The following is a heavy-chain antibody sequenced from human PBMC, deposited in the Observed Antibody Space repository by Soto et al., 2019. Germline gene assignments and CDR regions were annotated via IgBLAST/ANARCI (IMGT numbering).Heavy chain of an antibody. J-gene: IGHJ5*02. CDR2: ISTNSGHT. V-gene: IGHV1-18*04. Sequence: QVQLVQSGAEVKKPGASVKVSCKASGYTFTNYGISWVRQAPAQGLEWMGWISTNSGHTDYAQNLRGRVTMTTDTPTTTAYMELRSLRSDDTAVYYCAREEYRQLDHWGQGTLVTVSS. D-gene: IGHD3-16*02. CDR1: GYTFTNYG. CDR3: AREEYRQLDH.